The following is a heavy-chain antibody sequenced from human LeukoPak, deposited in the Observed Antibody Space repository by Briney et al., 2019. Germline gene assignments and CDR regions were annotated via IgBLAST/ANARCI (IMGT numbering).Heavy chain of an antibody. D-gene: IGHD3-10*01. V-gene: IGHV1-69*13. CDR2: IIPIFGTA. J-gene: IGHJ5*02. CDR1: GGTFSSYA. CDR3: ANRITMVRGAKPNNWFDP. Sequence: ASVKVSCKASGGTFSSYAISWVRQAPGQGLEWMGGIIPIFGTANCAQKFQGRVTITADESTSAAYMELSSLRSEDTAVYYCANRITMVRGAKPNNWFDPWGQGTLVTVSS.